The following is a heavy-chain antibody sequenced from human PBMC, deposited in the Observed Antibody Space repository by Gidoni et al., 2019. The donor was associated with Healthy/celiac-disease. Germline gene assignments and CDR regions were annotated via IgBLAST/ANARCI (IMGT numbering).Heavy chain of an antibody. Sequence: QVQLVASGGGVVKPGRSLRLSCAASAFPFGSYGMHWVRQAPGKGLEWVAGIWYDGSNKYYADSVKGRFTISRDNSKNTLYLQMNSQRAEDTAVYYCARDADRDGYNGFDYWGQGTLVTVSS. J-gene: IGHJ4*02. V-gene: IGHV3-33*01. CDR1: AFPFGSYG. D-gene: IGHD5-12*01. CDR2: IWYDGSNK. CDR3: ARDADRDGYNGFDY.